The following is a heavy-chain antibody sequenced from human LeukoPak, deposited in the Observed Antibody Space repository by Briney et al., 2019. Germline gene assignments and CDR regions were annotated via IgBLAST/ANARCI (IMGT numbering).Heavy chain of an antibody. V-gene: IGHV3-15*01. CDR3: ARYYGDSGSQYYFDY. CDR1: GFTFSDAW. J-gene: IGHJ4*02. CDR2: IKSKTDGGTT. D-gene: IGHD3-22*01. Sequence: GGSLRLSCAASGFTFSDAWMSWVRQAPGKGLEWVGRIKSKTDGGTTDYAAPVKGRFTISRDNSKNTLYLQMNSLKIEDTAVYYCARYYGDSGSQYYFDYWGQGTLVTVSS.